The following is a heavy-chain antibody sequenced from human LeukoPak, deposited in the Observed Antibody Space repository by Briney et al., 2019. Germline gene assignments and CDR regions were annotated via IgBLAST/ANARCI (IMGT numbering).Heavy chain of an antibody. D-gene: IGHD2-8*01. CDR1: GGSISSGGYY. CDR3: ARSEDIVLMVYAIREPYFDY. Sequence: PSETLSLTCTVSGGSISSGGYYWSWIRQPPGKGLEWIGSIYYSGSTYYNPSLKSRVTISVDTSKNQFSLKLSSVTAADTAVYYCARSEDIVLMVYAIREPYFDYWGQGTLVTVSS. V-gene: IGHV4-39*01. CDR2: IYYSGST. J-gene: IGHJ4*02.